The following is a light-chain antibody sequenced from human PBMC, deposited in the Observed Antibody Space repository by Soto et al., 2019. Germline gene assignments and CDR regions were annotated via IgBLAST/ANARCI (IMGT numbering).Light chain of an antibody. CDR1: QSVSSK. J-gene: IGKJ5*01. CDR2: GAS. Sequence: EIVMTQSPATLSVSPGERATLSGRASQSVSSKLAWYQQKPGQAPRLLIYGASTRTTGIPARFSGSGSGTDFTLTISRLEPEDFAVYYCQQYGSSPITFGQGTRLEI. V-gene: IGKV3-15*01. CDR3: QQYGSSPIT.